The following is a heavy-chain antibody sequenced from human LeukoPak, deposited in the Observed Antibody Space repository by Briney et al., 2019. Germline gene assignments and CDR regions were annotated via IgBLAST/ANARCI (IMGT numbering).Heavy chain of an antibody. CDR1: GFTFDDYA. CDR3: AKDLTLKLIVVVPAAGFDY. D-gene: IGHD2-2*01. Sequence: GGSLRLSCAASGFTFDDYAMHWVRQAPGKGLEWVSGISWNSGSIGYADSVKGRFTISRDNAKNSLYLQMNSLRAEDTALYYCAKDLTLKLIVVVPAAGFDYWGQGTLVTVSS. CDR2: ISWNSGSI. J-gene: IGHJ4*02. V-gene: IGHV3-9*01.